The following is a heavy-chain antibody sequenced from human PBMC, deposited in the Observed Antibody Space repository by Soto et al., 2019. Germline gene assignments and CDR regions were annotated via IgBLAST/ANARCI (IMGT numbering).Heavy chain of an antibody. CDR3: AREITIFGVVPWFDP. Sequence: SETLSLTCTVSGDSVSSDSYYWTWIRQPPGKGLEWIGYIYSSGSTKYNPSLKSRVTISVDTSKNQFSLKLSSVTAADTAVYYCAREITIFGVVPWFDPWGQGTLVTVSS. CDR2: IYSSGST. V-gene: IGHV4-61*01. CDR1: GDSVSSDSYY. D-gene: IGHD3-3*01. J-gene: IGHJ5*02.